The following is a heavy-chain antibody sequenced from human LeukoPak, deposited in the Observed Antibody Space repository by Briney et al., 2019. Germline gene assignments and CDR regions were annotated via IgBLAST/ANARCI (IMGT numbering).Heavy chain of an antibody. D-gene: IGHD1-20*01. CDR2: VRGIGGHT. J-gene: IGHJ4*02. V-gene: IGHV3-23*01. Sequence: PGGSLRLSCPPSASIFSNYAMSWVRQAPGKGLEWVSEVRGIGGHTYYADSVKGRFIISRDNSKKIFYLRMSRLLAADTSVYYCANMGANTRISGDYWGQGNLVTVSS. CDR3: ANMGANTRISGDY. CDR1: ASIFSNYA.